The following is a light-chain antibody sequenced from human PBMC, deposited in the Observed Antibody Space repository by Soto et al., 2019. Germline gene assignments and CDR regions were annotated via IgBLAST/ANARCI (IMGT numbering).Light chain of an antibody. V-gene: IGKV3D-15*01. CDR1: QSVSNN. J-gene: IGKJ1*01. CDR2: GAS. Sequence: VFTQSPVTLSQSPGERATLSCRASQSVSNNYLAWYQQKPGQAPRLLIYGASNRATGIPARFSGSGSGTEFTLTMSSLQSEDFAVYYCQQYNKWPRTFGQGTKVDI. CDR3: QQYNKWPRT.